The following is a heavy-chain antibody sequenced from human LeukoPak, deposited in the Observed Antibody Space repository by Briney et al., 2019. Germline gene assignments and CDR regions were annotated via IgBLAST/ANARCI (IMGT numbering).Heavy chain of an antibody. D-gene: IGHD3-10*01. V-gene: IGHV3-11*05. Sequence: PGGSLRLSCAASGFTFSAYAMSWVRQAPGKGLEGVSYISSSGSNTDYADSVKGRFTISRDNAKNSLYLQMNSLRAEDTAVYYCARDRGWFGELLLFDYWGQGTLVTVSS. CDR3: ARDRGWFGELLLFDY. J-gene: IGHJ4*02. CDR2: ISSSGSNT. CDR1: GFTFSAYA.